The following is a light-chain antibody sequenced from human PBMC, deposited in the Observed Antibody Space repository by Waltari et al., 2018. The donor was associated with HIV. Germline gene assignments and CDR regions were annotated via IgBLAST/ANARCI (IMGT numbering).Light chain of an antibody. V-gene: IGKV3-11*01. J-gene: IGKJ3*01. Sequence: EIVLTKSPATLSLSPGERATLSCRASQSVSSSLAWYQQKPGQATRLLIYDASNRATGIPARFSGSGSVTDFTLTISSLEPEDIAVYYCQRRSNPFTFGPGTKVDIK. CDR3: QRRSNPFT. CDR2: DAS. CDR1: QSVSSS.